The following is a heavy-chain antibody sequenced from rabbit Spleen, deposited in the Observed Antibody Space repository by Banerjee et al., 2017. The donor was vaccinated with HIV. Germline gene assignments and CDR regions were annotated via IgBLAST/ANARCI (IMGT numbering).Heavy chain of an antibody. Sequence: QSLEESGGDLVKPGASLTLTCTASGVSFSSNSYMCWVRQAPGKGLEWISCIAGSSSGFTYSATWASGRFTCSKTSSTTVTLQMTSLTVADTATYFCARDTSSSFSSYGMDLWGQGTLVTVS. J-gene: IGHJ3*01. CDR2: IAGSSSGFT. V-gene: IGHV1S40*01. CDR3: ARDTSSSFSSYGMDL. CDR1: GVSFSSNSY. D-gene: IGHD1-1*01.